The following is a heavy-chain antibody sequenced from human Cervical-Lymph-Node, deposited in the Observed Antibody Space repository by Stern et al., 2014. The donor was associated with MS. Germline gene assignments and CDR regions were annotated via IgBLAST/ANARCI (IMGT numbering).Heavy chain of an antibody. J-gene: IGHJ5*02. Sequence: QVQLVQSEAEVTKPGSSVKVSCKASGGTFSKFPSSWVRQAPGQGLVWMGGIFPVFGTPTYAQEFRGRVTITADVSTSTVYMELSSLRSDDTAVYYCALSSETSDRWYSLGYDLWGQGTLVTVSS. D-gene: IGHD6-13*01. CDR3: ALSSETSDRWYSLGYDL. CDR1: GGTFSKFP. CDR2: IFPVFGTP. V-gene: IGHV1-69*01.